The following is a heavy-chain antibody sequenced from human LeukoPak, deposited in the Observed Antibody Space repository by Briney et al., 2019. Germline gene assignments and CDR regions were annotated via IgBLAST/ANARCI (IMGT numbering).Heavy chain of an antibody. D-gene: IGHD3-3*01. CDR3: ARGRADFWSGYGMDV. Sequence: GRSLRLSCAASGFTFSIYAMHWVRQAPGKGLEWVAVISYDGSNKYYADSVKGRFTISRDNSKNTLYLQMNSLRAEDTAVYYCARGRADFWSGYGMDVWGQGTTVTVSS. CDR1: GFTFSIYA. V-gene: IGHV3-30-3*01. J-gene: IGHJ6*02. CDR2: ISYDGSNK.